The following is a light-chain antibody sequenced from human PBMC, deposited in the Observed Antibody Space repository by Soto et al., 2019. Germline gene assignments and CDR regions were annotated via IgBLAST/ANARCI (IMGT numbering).Light chain of an antibody. J-gene: IGKJ5*01. Sequence: IQMTQSPSSRSSSFGDRVTVTCRTSQNIYDYLNWYQQKPGKAPKLLIYAASSVQSGVPLRFSVSGSGTDFTLTISRLKPEDFATYDGQQTHSTPVTFGQGTRLEIK. V-gene: IGKV1-39*01. CDR2: AAS. CDR1: QNIYDY. CDR3: QQTHSTPVT.